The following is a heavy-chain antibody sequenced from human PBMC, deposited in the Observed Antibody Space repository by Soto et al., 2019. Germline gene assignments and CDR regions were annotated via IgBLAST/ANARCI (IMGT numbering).Heavy chain of an antibody. CDR2: IDSGSGT. V-gene: IGHV3-74*01. J-gene: IGHJ4*02. CDR3: TTVFDF. Sequence: EVQLVESGGGLVQPGGSLRLSCEASGFTLRNNWMHWVHQKPGTGLEWVSRIDSGSGTSYADSVKGRFTISRDNARNTLYLQMNSLRGEDTAVYYCTTVFDFWGQGTPVTVSS. CDR1: GFTLRNNW.